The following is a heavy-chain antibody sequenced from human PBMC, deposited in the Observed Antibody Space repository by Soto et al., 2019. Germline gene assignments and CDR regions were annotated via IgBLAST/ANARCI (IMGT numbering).Heavy chain of an antibody. CDR1: GGSISSYY. Sequence: SETLSLTCTVSGGSISSYYWSWIRQPPGKGLEWIGYIYYSGSTNYNPSLKSRVTISVDTSKNQFSLKLSSVTAADTAVYYCASTRYDYVWGSYRYFDYWGQGTLVTVSS. CDR2: IYYSGST. CDR3: ASTRYDYVWGSYRYFDY. V-gene: IGHV4-59*01. J-gene: IGHJ4*02. D-gene: IGHD3-16*02.